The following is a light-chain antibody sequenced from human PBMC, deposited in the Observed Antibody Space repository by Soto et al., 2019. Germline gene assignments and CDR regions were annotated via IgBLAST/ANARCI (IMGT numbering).Light chain of an antibody. Sequence: QSVLTQPPSASGTPGQRVTISCSGTSSSIESNYVYWYQQLPGTAPRLLIYRNNQRPSGVPDRFSGSKSGTSAYLAISALRCEDEADYYCTVWDDSLRGRLFGGGTKVTVL. CDR1: SSSIESNY. J-gene: IGLJ2*01. CDR3: TVWDDSLRGRL. CDR2: RNN. V-gene: IGLV1-47*01.